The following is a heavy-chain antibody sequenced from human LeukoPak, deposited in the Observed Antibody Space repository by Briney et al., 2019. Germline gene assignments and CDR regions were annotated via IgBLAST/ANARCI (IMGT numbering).Heavy chain of an antibody. J-gene: IGHJ3*02. CDR3: ALYYYDSSGYYGDAFDI. Sequence: SGPALVKPTQTLTLTCTFSGFSLSTSGMRASWIRQPPGEALEWLAPIEWDDDKFYSTSLKTTLTISNDTSKNQVVLTMTNMDPVDTATYYSALYYYDSSGYYGDAFDIWGQGTMVTVSS. D-gene: IGHD3-22*01. CDR2: IEWDDDK. V-gene: IGHV2-70*04. CDR1: GFSLSTSGMR.